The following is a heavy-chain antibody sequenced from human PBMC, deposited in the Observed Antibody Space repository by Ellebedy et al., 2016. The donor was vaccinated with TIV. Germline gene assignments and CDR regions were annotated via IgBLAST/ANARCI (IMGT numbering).Heavy chain of an antibody. Sequence: MPSETLSLTCAVYGGSFSGYYWTWIRQPPGKGLEWIGYIYYSGSTNYNPSLKSRVTISLDTSKNQFSLDVRSMTAADTAVYYCGRSVRNAYNSARGHGLDSWGQGILITVSS. CDR2: IYYSGST. CDR1: GGSFSGYY. CDR3: GRSVRNAYNSARGHGLDS. D-gene: IGHD5-24*01. J-gene: IGHJ4*02. V-gene: IGHV4-59*01.